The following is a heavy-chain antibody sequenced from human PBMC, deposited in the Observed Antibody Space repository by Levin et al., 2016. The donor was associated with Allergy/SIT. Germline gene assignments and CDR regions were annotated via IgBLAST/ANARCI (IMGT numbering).Heavy chain of an antibody. CDR1: GYTFTSYA. J-gene: IGHJ4*02. D-gene: IGHD1-26*01. CDR3: ASRFLSGSYLLSFDY. V-gene: IGHV7-4-1*02. CDR2: INTNTGNP. Sequence: ASVKVSCKASGYTFTSYAMNWVRQAPGQGLEWMGWINTNTGNPTYAQGFTGRFVFSLDTSVSTAYLQISSLKAEDTAVYYCASRFLSGSYLLSFDYWGQGTLVTVSS.